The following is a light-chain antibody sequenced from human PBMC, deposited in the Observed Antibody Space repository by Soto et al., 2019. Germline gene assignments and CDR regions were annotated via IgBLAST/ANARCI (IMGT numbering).Light chain of an antibody. CDR1: RSSIGSNT. J-gene: IGLJ1*01. CDR2: IND. CDR3: AAWDARLAGFYV. V-gene: IGLV1-44*01. Sequence: QSVQSHPPSASWTPGQRVTISCSGSRSSIGSNTVNWYQHLPGMAPKLLIYINDHRPSGVPDRFSASKAGASASLAISGLQSGHQGAYYCAAWDARLAGFYVFGSGTKVT.